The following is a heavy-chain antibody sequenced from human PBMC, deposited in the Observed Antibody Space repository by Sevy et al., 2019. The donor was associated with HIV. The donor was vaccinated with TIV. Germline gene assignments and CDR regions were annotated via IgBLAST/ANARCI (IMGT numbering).Heavy chain of an antibody. CDR2: ISYDGSNK. Sequence: GGSLRLSCAASGFTFSNYGMHWVRQAPGKGLEWVAVISYDGSNKYYADSVRGRFTISRDNSKNTLYLQTNSLRAEDTAIYYCAKDRRHRSGWYSGGAYIALDVWGQGTTVTVSS. J-gene: IGHJ6*02. CDR3: AKDRRHRSGWYSGGAYIALDV. D-gene: IGHD6-19*01. CDR1: GFTFSNYG. V-gene: IGHV3-30*18.